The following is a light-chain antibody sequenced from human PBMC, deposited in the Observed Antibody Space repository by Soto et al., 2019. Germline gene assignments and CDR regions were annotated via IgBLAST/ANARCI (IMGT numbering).Light chain of an antibody. V-gene: IGLV1-40*01. CDR3: QSYDSSLSGSV. Sequence: QSVLTQPPSVSGAPGHRVTISCTGSSSNIGAGYVHWYQQLPGTAPKLLIYGNSNRPSGVPDRFSGSKSGTSASLAITGLQAEDEADYYCQSYDSSLSGSVFGGGTKLTVL. J-gene: IGLJ3*02. CDR2: GNS. CDR1: SSNIGAGYV.